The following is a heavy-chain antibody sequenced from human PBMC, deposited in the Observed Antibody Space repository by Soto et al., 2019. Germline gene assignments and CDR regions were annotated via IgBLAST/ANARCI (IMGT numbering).Heavy chain of an antibody. CDR2: INHSGST. D-gene: IGHD1-26*01. Sequence: SETLSLTCAVYGESFSGYYWSWIRQPPGKGLEWIGEINHSGSTNYNPSLKSRVTISVDTSKNQFSLRLSSVTAADTAVYYCARGEPGALGVYYYYDMDVWGQGTTVTVS. CDR1: GESFSGYY. V-gene: IGHV4-34*01. CDR3: ARGEPGALGVYYYYDMDV. J-gene: IGHJ6*02.